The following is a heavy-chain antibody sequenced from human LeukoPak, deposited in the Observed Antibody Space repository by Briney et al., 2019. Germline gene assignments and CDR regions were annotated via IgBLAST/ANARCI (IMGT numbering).Heavy chain of an antibody. CDR1: GGSFSGYY. D-gene: IGHD4-17*01. CDR2: INHSGST. CDR3: ARVLDYHTTVTTSSVYYFDY. J-gene: IGHJ4*02. Sequence: SETLSLTCAVYGGSFSGYYWSWIRQPPGKGLEWIGEINHSGSTNYNPSLKSRVTISVDTSKNQFSLKLSSVTAADTAVYYCARVLDYHTTVTTSSVYYFDYWGQGTLVTVSS. V-gene: IGHV4-34*01.